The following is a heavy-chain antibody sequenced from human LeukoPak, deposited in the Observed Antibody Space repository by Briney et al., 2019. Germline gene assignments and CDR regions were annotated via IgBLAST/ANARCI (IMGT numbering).Heavy chain of an antibody. V-gene: IGHV3-66*02. Sequence: PGGSLRLSRAASGFTFSSYSMNWVRQAPGKGLEWVSVIYSGGSTYYADSVKGRFTISRDNSKNTLYLQMNSLRAEDTAVYYCARGPYYDFWSGYSTYGGIDYWGQGTLVTVSS. CDR2: IYSGGST. CDR3: ARGPYYDFWSGYSTYGGIDY. CDR1: GFTFSSYS. D-gene: IGHD3-3*01. J-gene: IGHJ4*02.